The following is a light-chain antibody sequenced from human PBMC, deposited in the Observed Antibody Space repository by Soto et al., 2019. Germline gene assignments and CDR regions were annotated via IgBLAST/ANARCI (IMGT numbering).Light chain of an antibody. CDR3: CSYAGSRRV. Sequence: QSVLTQPASVSGSPGQSITISCTGTSSDVGSYNLVSWYQQHPGKAPKLMIYEGSKRPSGVSNRFSGSKSGNTASLRISGLQAEDEADYYCCSYAGSRRVFGGGTKLTVL. CDR2: EGS. CDR1: SSDVGSYNL. V-gene: IGLV2-23*01. J-gene: IGLJ3*02.